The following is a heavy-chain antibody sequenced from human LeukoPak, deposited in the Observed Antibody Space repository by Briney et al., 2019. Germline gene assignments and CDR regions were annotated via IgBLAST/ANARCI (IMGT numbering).Heavy chain of an antibody. J-gene: IGHJ6*02. CDR1: GGSISSDVHY. Sequence: SETLSLTCTVAGGSISSDVHYWAWIRQAPGKGLEWIGSLLYNGNTCYNPSLESRVTISVDTSENQFSLRLTSVNAADTALYFCTRRGSGNGGTYAGMDVWGPGTSVTVSS. D-gene: IGHD1-26*01. V-gene: IGHV4-39*01. CDR3: TRRGSGNGGTYAGMDV. CDR2: LLYNGNT.